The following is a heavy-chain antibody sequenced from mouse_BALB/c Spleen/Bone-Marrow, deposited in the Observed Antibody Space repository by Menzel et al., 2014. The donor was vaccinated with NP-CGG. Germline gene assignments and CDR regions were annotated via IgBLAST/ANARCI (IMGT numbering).Heavy chain of an antibody. J-gene: IGHJ3*01. D-gene: IGHD2-4*01. CDR3: AREGSTMITTFAY. V-gene: IGHV1S137*01. CDR1: GYTFTDYA. CDR2: ISTYYGDA. Sequence: VQLQQSGAELVRPGVSVKISCKGSGYTFTDYAMHWVKQSHAKSLEWIGVISTYYGDASYNQKFKGKATMTVDKSSSPAYMELARLTSEDSAIYYCAREGSTMITTFAYWGQGTLVTVSA.